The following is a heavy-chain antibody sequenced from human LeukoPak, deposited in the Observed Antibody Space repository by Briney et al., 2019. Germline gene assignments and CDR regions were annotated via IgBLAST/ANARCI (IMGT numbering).Heavy chain of an antibody. CDR1: GFTLSNAW. CDR3: ARDGYSSGWFHLDY. D-gene: IGHD6-19*01. CDR2: IKQDGSEK. J-gene: IGHJ4*02. Sequence: GSLRLSCAASGFTLSNAWMSWVRQAPGKGLEWVANIKQDGSEKYYVDSVKGRFTISRDNAKNSLYLQMNSLRAEDTAVYYCARDGYSSGWFHLDYWGQGTLVTVSS. V-gene: IGHV3-7*01.